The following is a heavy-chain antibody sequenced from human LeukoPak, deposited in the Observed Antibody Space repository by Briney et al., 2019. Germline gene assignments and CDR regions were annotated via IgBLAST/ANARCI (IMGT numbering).Heavy chain of an antibody. CDR1: GYTFTSYA. V-gene: IGHV7-4-1*02. Sequence: ASVKVSCNASGYTFTSYAMNWVRQAPGQGLEWMGWINTNTGNPTYAQGFTGRFVFSLDTSVSTAYLQISSLKAEDTAVYYCAREFWYCSGGSCYSPSYYYGMDVWGQGTTVTVS. J-gene: IGHJ6*02. CDR2: INTNTGNP. CDR3: AREFWYCSGGSCYSPSYYYGMDV. D-gene: IGHD2-15*01.